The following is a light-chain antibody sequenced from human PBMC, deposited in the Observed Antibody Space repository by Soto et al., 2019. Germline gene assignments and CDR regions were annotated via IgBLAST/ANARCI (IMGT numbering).Light chain of an antibody. CDR3: QQYRSSPPYT. V-gene: IGKV3-20*01. CDR2: GAS. J-gene: IGKJ2*01. Sequence: EIVLTQSPGTLSLSPGERATLSCRASQSVSSTYLAWYQQKPGQAPRLLIYGASSRATGIPDRFSGSGSGTDFTLTISRLEPEDFAGYYCQQYRSSPPYTFGQGTKLEIK. CDR1: QSVSSTY.